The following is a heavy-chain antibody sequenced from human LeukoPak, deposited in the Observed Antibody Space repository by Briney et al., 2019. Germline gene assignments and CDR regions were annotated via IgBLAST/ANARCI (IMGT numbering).Heavy chain of an antibody. CDR1: GFTFSSYA. Sequence: GGSLRLSCAASGFTFSSYAMSWVRQAPGKGLEWVSSIIVSGGSTYYADSVKGRFTISRDNSKNTLYLQMNSLRAEDTAVYYCAKDRDGYNLGRLYFDYWGQGTLVTVSS. D-gene: IGHD5-24*01. J-gene: IGHJ4*02. CDR3: AKDRDGYNLGRLYFDY. V-gene: IGHV3-23*01. CDR2: IIVSGGST.